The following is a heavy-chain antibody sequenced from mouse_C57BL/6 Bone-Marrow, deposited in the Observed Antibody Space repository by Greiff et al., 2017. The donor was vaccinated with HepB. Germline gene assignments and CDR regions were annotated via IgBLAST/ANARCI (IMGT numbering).Heavy chain of an antibody. CDR1: GFTFSDYY. Sequence: DVQLVESEGGLVQPGSSMKLSCTASGFTFSDYYMAWVRQVPEKGLEWVANINYDGSSTYYLDSLKSRFIISRDNAKNILYLQMSSLKSEDTATYYCARERSYYSNYGFAYWGQGTLVTVSA. D-gene: IGHD2-5*01. CDR3: ARERSYYSNYGFAY. J-gene: IGHJ3*01. CDR2: INYDGSST. V-gene: IGHV5-16*01.